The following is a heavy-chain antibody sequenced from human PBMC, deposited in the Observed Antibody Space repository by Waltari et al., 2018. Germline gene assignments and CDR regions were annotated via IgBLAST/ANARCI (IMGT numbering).Heavy chain of an antibody. J-gene: IGHJ6*02. CDR2: INHSGST. V-gene: IGHV4-34*01. D-gene: IGHD3-10*01. CDR1: GGSFSGYY. Sequence: QVQLQQWGAGLLKPSETLSLTCAVYGGSFSGYYWSWIRQPPGKGLEWIGEINHSGSTNYNPSLKSRVTISVDTSKNQFSLKLSSVTAADTAVYYCARDWFGAYYGMDVWSQGTTVTVSS. CDR3: ARDWFGAYYGMDV.